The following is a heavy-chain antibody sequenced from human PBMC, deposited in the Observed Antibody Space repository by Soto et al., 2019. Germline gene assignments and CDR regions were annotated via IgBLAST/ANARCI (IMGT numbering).Heavy chain of an antibody. CDR1: GFTFSSYS. Sequence: GGSLRLSCAASGFTFSSYSMNWVRQAPGKGLEWVSSISSSSSYIYYADSVKGRFTISRDNAKNSLYLQMNSLRAEDTAVYYSARDELERRVAAFDIWGQGTMVTISS. J-gene: IGHJ3*02. V-gene: IGHV3-21*01. D-gene: IGHD1-1*01. CDR2: ISSSSSYI. CDR3: ARDELERRVAAFDI.